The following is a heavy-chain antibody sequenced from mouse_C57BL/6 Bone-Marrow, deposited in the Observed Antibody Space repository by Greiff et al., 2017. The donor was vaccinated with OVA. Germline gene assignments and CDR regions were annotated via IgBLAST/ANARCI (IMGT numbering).Heavy chain of an antibody. J-gene: IGHJ3*01. CDR1: GYTFTTYP. D-gene: IGHD2-4*01. V-gene: IGHV1-47*01. Sequence: QVQLKQSGAELVKPGASVKMSCKASGYTFTTYPIEWMKQNPGKSLEWIGNFHPYNDDTKYNEKFKGKATLTVEKSSSTVYLELSRLTSDDSAVYYGARPGDYDGDWFAYWGQGTLVTVSA. CDR2: FHPYNDDT. CDR3: ARPGDYDGDWFAY.